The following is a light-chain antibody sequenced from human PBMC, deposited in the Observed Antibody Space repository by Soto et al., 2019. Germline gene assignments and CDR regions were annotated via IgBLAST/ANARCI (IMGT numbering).Light chain of an antibody. Sequence: DIQMTQSPSSLSASVGDRVTITCRASQSISSYLNWYQQKPGKAPKLRIYAASSLDSGVPSRFSGSGSGTDFTLTISSLQPEDFATYYCQQSYSTPLTCGGGTKVEIK. CDR3: QQSYSTPLT. CDR2: AAS. CDR1: QSISSY. V-gene: IGKV1-39*01. J-gene: IGKJ4*01.